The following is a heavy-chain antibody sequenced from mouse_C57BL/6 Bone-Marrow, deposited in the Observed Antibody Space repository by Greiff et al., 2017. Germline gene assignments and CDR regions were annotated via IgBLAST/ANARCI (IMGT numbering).Heavy chain of an antibody. Sequence: QVQLQQSGAELAKPGASVKLSCKASGFTFTSYCMHWVKQRPGQGLEWVGYISPSSGYTKYNQKFKDKATLTADTSTSTAYMQVSSLTYEDSAVYYCARSSCHYAMDDWGQGTSVTVSS. V-gene: IGHV1-7*01. CDR1: GFTFTSYC. J-gene: IGHJ4*01. CDR3: ARSSCHYAMDD. CDR2: ISPSSGYT.